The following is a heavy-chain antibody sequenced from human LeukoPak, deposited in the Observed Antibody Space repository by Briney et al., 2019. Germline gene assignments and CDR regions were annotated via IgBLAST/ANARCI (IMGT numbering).Heavy chain of an antibody. D-gene: IGHD5-24*01. Sequence: GGSLRLSCAASGFNITSNYMNWVRQAPGKGLEWVAIIYSGRFTYYRDSVKGRFTIYRNNSKNTVYLQMNSLRVEDTAVYYCAREGMGYFDSWGQGTLVTASS. CDR1: GFNITSNY. J-gene: IGHJ4*02. CDR2: IYSGRFT. V-gene: IGHV3-66*01. CDR3: AREGMGYFDS.